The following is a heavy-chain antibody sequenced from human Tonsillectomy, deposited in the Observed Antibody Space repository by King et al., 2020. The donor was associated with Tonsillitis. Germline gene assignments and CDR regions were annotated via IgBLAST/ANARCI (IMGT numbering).Heavy chain of an antibody. J-gene: IGHJ4*02. D-gene: IGHD4-17*01. V-gene: IGHV3-21*01. CDR2: ISSSSSYK. CDR1: GFTFSNFN. CDR3: ARGGGDYGDFDY. Sequence: VQLVESGGGQVKPGGSLRLSCAASGFTFSNFNINWVRQAPGRGLEWVSSISSSSSYKYYADSVKGRFTISRDNAKNSLYLQMNSLRAEDTAVYYCARGGGDYGDFDYWGQGTLVTVSS.